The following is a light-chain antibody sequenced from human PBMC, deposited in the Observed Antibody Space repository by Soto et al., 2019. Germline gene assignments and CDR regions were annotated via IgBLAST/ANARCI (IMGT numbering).Light chain of an antibody. CDR1: QGIDNW. Sequence: DIQMTQSPSSVSASVGDRVTISCRASQGIDNWLAWYQQKPGKAPKLLIYVASNLQSGVPSRFSGSGSGTDFTLTISSLQPEYFATYYCQQAKSFPYPFGQGTKVQIK. J-gene: IGKJ2*01. CDR3: QQAKSFPYP. V-gene: IGKV1-12*01. CDR2: VAS.